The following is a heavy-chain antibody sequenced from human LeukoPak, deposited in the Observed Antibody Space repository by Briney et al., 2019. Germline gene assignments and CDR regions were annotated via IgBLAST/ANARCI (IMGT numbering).Heavy chain of an antibody. V-gene: IGHV1-69*05. J-gene: IGHJ4*02. CDR3: ARSYDSSGYYFDY. D-gene: IGHD3-22*01. Sequence: ASVKVSYKASGGTFSSYAISWVRQAPGQGLEWMGRIIPIFGTANYAQKFQGRVTITTDESTSTAYMELSSLRYEDTAVYYCARSYDSSGYYFDYWGQGTLVTVSS. CDR1: GGTFSSYA. CDR2: IIPIFGTA.